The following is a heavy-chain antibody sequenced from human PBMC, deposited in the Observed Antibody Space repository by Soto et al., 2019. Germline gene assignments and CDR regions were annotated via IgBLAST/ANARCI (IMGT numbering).Heavy chain of an antibody. J-gene: IGHJ6*02. CDR3: ARVGYSDRRTV. CDR1: GFTFSSHS. D-gene: IGHD4-17*01. CDR2: ISVSGSYV. V-gene: IGHV3-21*04. Sequence: EVRLVESGGGLVKPGGSLRLSCAGSGFTFSSHSMNWVRQAPGKGLEWVSTISVSGSYVNYADSVKGRFSISRDNAKNFLYLQMNRLRAEDTAIYYCARVGYSDRRTVWGQGTTVTVSS.